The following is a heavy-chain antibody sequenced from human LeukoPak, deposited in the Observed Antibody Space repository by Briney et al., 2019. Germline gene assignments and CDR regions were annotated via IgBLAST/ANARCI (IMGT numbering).Heavy chain of an antibody. CDR3: ARERGSGYYYDSSGYYYVFDY. CDR2: IYYSGST. V-gene: IGHV4-59*01. D-gene: IGHD3-22*01. Sequence: PSETLSVTRTVSGGSISSYYWSWIRQPPGKGLEWIGYIYYSGSTNYNPSLKSRVTISVDTSKNQFSLKLSSVTAADTAVYYCARERGSGYYYDSSGYYYVFDYWGQGTLVTVSS. CDR1: GGSISSYY. J-gene: IGHJ4*02.